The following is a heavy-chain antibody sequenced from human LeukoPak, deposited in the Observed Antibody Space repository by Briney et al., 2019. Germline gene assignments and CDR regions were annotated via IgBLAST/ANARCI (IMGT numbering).Heavy chain of an antibody. CDR3: ARAESAGGAHYYYGLDV. J-gene: IGHJ6*02. V-gene: IGHV4-59*01. CDR1: GGSISSYY. CDR2: IYYSGST. D-gene: IGHD6-13*01. Sequence: SETLSLTCTVSGGSISSYYWSWIRQPPGKGLEWIGYIYYSGSTNYNPSLKSRVTISIDTSKKQFSLKLSSVTAADTAVYYCARAESAGGAHYYYGLDVWGQGTAVTVSS.